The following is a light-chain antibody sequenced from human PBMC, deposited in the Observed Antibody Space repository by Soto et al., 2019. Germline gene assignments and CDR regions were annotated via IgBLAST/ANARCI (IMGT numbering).Light chain of an antibody. Sequence: QSVLTQPPSASGSPGQSVTISCTGTSSAVGGYNYVSWFQQHPGKAPKVMIYEVNKRPSGVPDRFSGSKSGNTATLTISGLQAEDEADYYCSSYTSSSTYVFGTGTKVTVL. CDR2: EVN. CDR3: SSYTSSSTYV. CDR1: SSAVGGYNY. V-gene: IGLV2-8*01. J-gene: IGLJ1*01.